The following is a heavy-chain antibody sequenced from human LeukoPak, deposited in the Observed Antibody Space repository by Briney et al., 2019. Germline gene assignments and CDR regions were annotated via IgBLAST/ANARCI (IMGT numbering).Heavy chain of an antibody. D-gene: IGHD1-1*01. CDR3: ARVPERKYNIYMDV. Sequence: ASVKVSCKASGYAFIHYGISGVRQAPGQGVEGMGGINPYSGKTYFAHTLQGRVSITTDTSTSTANMEMSSLRSDDTAVFYCARVPERKYNIYMDVWGTGTTVTIS. CDR2: INPYSGKT. CDR1: GYAFIHYG. J-gene: IGHJ6*03. V-gene: IGHV1-18*01.